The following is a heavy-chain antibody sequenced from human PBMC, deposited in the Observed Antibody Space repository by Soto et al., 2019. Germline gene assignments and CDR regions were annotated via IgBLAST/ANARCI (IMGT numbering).Heavy chain of an antibody. Sequence: GGLLRLSVSASGFTFSTYGVPWVRQARGKGLEWVAVVWSDGSKEFYADSVKGRFTISRDNSKNTVYLQMNSLRAEDTAVYYCARRSSATEGVDYWGQGTMVTVSS. CDR3: ARRSSATEGVDY. CDR2: VWSDGSKE. CDR1: GFTFSTYG. D-gene: IGHD3-22*01. J-gene: IGHJ4*02. V-gene: IGHV3-33*01.